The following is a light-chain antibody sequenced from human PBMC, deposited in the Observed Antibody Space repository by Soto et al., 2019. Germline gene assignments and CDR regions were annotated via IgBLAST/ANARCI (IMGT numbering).Light chain of an antibody. CDR1: QSVSISY. CDR3: QQYISSPMT. CDR2: GAS. J-gene: IGKJ4*01. Sequence: EIVLTQSPGTLSLSPGERATLSCRASQSVSISYLAWYQQKPGQAPRLLIYGASSRATGIPDRFSGSGSGTDVTLTISRLEPEDFAVYYCQQYISSPMTFGGGTKVES. V-gene: IGKV3-20*01.